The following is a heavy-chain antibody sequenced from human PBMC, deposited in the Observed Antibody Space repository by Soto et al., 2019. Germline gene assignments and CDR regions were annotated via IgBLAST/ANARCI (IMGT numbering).Heavy chain of an antibody. CDR3: ASWGGDYSHDYYYYGMDV. D-gene: IGHD2-21*02. Sequence: QVQLVQSGAEVKKPGSSVKVSCKASGGTFSSYAISLVRQAPGQGLEWMGGIIPIFGTANYAQKFKGRVTMTADESTSTDYMELSSLRSEDPVVYYCASWGGDYSHDYYYYGMDVWGQGTTVIVS. CDR1: GGTFSSYA. J-gene: IGHJ6*02. V-gene: IGHV1-69*01. CDR2: IIPIFGTA.